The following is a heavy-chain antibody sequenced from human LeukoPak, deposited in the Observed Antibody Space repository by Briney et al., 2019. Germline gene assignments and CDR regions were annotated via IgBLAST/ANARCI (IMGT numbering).Heavy chain of an antibody. CDR2: VNHSGYT. J-gene: IGHJ4*02. D-gene: IGHD4-17*01. V-gene: IGHV4-34*01. CDR3: ARMTTGHDY. Sequence: PSETLSLTCGVSGTSFTSYYWSWIRQTQGKGLEWIGEVNHSGYTNMNPSLKSRVTISVDTSKNQFSLMMTSVTAADTAVYFCARMTTGHDYWGQGILVTVSS. CDR1: GTSFTSYY.